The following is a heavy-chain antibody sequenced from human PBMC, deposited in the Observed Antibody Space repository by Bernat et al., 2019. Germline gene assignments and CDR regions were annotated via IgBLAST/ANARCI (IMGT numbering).Heavy chain of an antibody. CDR1: GFTFSSYA. CDR2: ISGSAGNT. V-gene: IGHV3-23*04. D-gene: IGHD5-12*01. CDR3: GKSFDGYANAFDI. J-gene: IGHJ3*02. Sequence: EVQLVESGGGLVQPGGSLRLSCAASGFTFSSYAMTWVRQAPGKGLEWVSSISGSAGNTYYPRSVKGRFTNSKKNSKNTLYLPMNSLGTEETAVKYWGKSFDGYANAFDIWGQGTMVTVSS.